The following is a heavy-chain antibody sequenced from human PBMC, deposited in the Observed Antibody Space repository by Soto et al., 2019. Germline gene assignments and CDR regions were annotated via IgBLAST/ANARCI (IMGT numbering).Heavy chain of an antibody. CDR1: GFSFDSYW. V-gene: IGHV3-74*01. Sequence: EVQLVESGGGLVQPGGSLRLSCAASGFSFDSYWMHWVRQAPGQGPMWVSRIDYDGTTTNYADSVKGRFTISRDNAKSTLYLQMNSLRPEDTAVYYYTRGPRASSGGTGAYWGKGTLVTVSS. CDR3: TRGPRASSGGTGAY. D-gene: IGHD2-2*01. J-gene: IGHJ1*01. CDR2: IDYDGTTT.